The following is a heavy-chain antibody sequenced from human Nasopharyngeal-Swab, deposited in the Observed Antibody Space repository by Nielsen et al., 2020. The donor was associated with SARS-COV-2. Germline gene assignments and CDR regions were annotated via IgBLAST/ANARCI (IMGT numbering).Heavy chain of an antibody. CDR3: AKDFVGQQTYYYYGMDV. CDR2: ISGSGGST. D-gene: IGHD6-13*01. J-gene: IGHJ6*02. V-gene: IGHV3-23*01. Sequence: GEALKNSRAASGFTFSSYAMSRDRQAPGKGLEWVSAISGSGGSTYYADSVKGRFTISRDNSKNTLYLQMNSLRAEDTAVYYCAKDFVGQQTYYYYGMDVWGQGTTVTVSS. CDR1: GFTFSSYA.